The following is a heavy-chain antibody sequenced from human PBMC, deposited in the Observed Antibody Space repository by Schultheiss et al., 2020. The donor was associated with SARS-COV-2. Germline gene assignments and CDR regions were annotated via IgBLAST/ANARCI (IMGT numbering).Heavy chain of an antibody. CDR3: TRLVRDDYRTESFWFDP. CDR2: ISGSGGST. V-gene: IGHV3-23*01. D-gene: IGHD5-24*01. Sequence: GGSLRLSCAASGFTFSSYAMSWVRQAPGKGLEWVSAISGSGGSTYYADSVKGRFTISRDNSKNTLYLQMNSLRAEDTAVYYCTRLVRDDYRTESFWFDPWGQGTLVTVSS. CDR1: GFTFSSYA. J-gene: IGHJ5*02.